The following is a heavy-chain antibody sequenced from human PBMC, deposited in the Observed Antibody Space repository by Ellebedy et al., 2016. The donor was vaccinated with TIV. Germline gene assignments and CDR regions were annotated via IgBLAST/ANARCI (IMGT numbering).Heavy chain of an antibody. D-gene: IGHD5-18*01. CDR3: AKVQGPNNYGRYGLDV. CDR1: GFTFSSFW. Sequence: GESLKISCAASGFTFSSFWMTWVRQAPGKGLGWVANIKYDGSETYYADSVKGRFTISRDNAKNSLYLQMNSLRVEDTAFYYCAKVQGPNNYGRYGLDVWGQGTTVNVSS. V-gene: IGHV3-7*03. J-gene: IGHJ6*02. CDR2: IKYDGSET.